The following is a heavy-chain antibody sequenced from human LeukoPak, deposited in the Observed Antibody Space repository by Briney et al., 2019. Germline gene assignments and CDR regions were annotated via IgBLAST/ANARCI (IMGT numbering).Heavy chain of an antibody. CDR1: GFTFSSYG. CDR2: IWYDGSNK. D-gene: IGHD4-17*01. J-gene: IGHJ4*02. Sequence: GRSLRLSCAASGFTFSSYGMHWVRQAPRKGLEWVAVIWYDGSNKYYADSVKGRFTISRDNSKNTLYLQMNSLRAEDTAVYYCANSDYGVPRYYFDYWGQGTLVTVSS. V-gene: IGHV3-33*06. CDR3: ANSDYGVPRYYFDY.